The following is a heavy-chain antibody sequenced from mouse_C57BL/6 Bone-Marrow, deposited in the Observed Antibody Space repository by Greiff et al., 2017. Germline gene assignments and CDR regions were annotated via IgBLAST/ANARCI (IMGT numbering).Heavy chain of an antibody. J-gene: IGHJ2*01. CDR2: IHPNSGST. Sequence: QVQLQQPGAELVKPGASVKLSCKASGYTFTSYWMHWVKQRPGQGLEWIGMIHPNSGSTNYNEKFKSKATLTVDKSSSTAYMQLSRLTSEDSAVYYCARRYYGLDYWGQGTTLTVSS. CDR3: ARRYYGLDY. D-gene: IGHD1-1*01. V-gene: IGHV1-64*01. CDR1: GYTFTSYW.